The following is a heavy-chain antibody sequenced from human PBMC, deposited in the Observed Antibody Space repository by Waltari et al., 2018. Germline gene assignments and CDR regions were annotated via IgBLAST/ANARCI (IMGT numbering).Heavy chain of an antibody. CDR3: ARDDSSSGSYDAFDI. Sequence: EVQLVESGGGLVQPGGSLRLSCAASGFSFSHYWMSWVRQAPGKGLEWVADIKGEGSRKYYLDSGRGRFSISRDNTKNSVDLQMNSLRAEDTAVYYCARDDSSSGSYDAFDIWGQGTMVAVSS. CDR1: GFSFSHYW. J-gene: IGHJ3*02. D-gene: IGHD3-22*01. V-gene: IGHV3-7*01. CDR2: IKGEGSRK.